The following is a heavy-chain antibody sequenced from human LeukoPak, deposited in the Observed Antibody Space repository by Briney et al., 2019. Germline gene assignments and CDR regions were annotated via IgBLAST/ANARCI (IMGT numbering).Heavy chain of an antibody. CDR3: ARDPGLRAYRTGFNY. V-gene: IGHV4-34*01. D-gene: IGHD2-8*02. CDR2: INHSGST. J-gene: IGHJ4*02. CDR1: GGSFSGYY. Sequence: SETLSLTCAVYGGSFSGYYWSWIRQPPGKGLEWIGEINHSGSTNYNPSLKSRVTISVDTSKNQFSLKLSSVTAADTAVYSCARDPGLRAYRTGFNYGGEGTLVTVSS.